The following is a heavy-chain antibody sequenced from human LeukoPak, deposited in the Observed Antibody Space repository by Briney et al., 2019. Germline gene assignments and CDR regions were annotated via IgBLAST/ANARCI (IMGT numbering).Heavy chain of an antibody. CDR1: GGSISSYY. V-gene: IGHV4-59*01. CDR2: IFYSGST. J-gene: IGHJ5*02. CDR3: ARVGYSGYDSYLGWFDP. Sequence: PSETLSLTCTVSGGSISSYYWSWIRQPPGKGLEWLGYIFYSGSTNYNPSLKSRVTISVDTSKNQFSLKLSSVTAADTAVYYCARVGYSGYDSYLGWFDPWGQGTLVTVSS. D-gene: IGHD5-12*01.